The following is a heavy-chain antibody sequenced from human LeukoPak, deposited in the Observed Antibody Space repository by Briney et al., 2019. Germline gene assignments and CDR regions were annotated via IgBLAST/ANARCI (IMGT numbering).Heavy chain of an antibody. CDR3: ARASSGWFYYFDY. D-gene: IGHD6-19*01. CDR2: ISYDGSNK. CDR1: GFTFSSYA. Sequence: PGGSLRLSCAASGFTFSSYAMHWVRQAPGKGLEWVAVISYDGSNKYYADSVKGRFTISRDNSKNTLYLQMNSLRAEDTAVYYCARASSGWFYYFDYWGQEPWSPSPQ. V-gene: IGHV3-30-3*01. J-gene: IGHJ4*01.